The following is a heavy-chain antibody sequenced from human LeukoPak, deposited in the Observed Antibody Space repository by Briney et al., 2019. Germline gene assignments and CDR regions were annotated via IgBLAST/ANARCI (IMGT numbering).Heavy chain of an antibody. D-gene: IGHD2-15*01. CDR3: ARDPTLGDAFDV. CDR1: GDSISSYY. Sequence: SSETLSLTCTVSGDSISSYYWSWIRQPPGKGLEWIGYIYYSGSTNYNPSLKSRVTISVDTSKNQFSLKLSSVTAADTAVYYCARDPTLGDAFDVWGQGTMVTVSS. V-gene: IGHV4-59*01. J-gene: IGHJ3*01. CDR2: IYYSGST.